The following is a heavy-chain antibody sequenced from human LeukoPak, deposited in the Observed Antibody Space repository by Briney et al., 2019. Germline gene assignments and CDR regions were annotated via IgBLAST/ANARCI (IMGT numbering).Heavy chain of an antibody. J-gene: IGHJ5*02. CDR2: IIPIFGTA. CDR3: ARGPQGGYNYNWFDP. V-gene: IGHV1-69*01. CDR1: GGTFSNYA. Sequence: SVKVSCKASGGTFSNYAITWVRQAPGQGLAWMGGIIPIFGTANYAQKFQGRVTITADESTTTVYMEMSRLRSEDTAVYYCARGPQGGYNYNWFDPWGQGTLVTVSS. D-gene: IGHD5-24*01.